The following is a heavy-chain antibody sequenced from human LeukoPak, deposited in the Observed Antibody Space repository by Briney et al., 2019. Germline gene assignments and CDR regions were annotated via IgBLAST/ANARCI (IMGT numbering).Heavy chain of an antibody. V-gene: IGHV4-59*01. Sequence: SETLSLTCTVSGGSISSYYWSWIRQPPGKGLEWIGYIYYSGSTNYNPSLKSRVTISVDTSKNQFSLKLSSVNAADTAVYYCARDSSSSWSHYYYMDVWGKGTTVTVSS. CDR3: ARDSSSSWSHYYYMDV. D-gene: IGHD6-13*01. J-gene: IGHJ6*03. CDR2: IYYSGST. CDR1: GGSISSYY.